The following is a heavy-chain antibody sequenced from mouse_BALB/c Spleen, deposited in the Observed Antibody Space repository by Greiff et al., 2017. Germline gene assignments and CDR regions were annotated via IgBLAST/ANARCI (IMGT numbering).Heavy chain of an antibody. CDR1: GFSLTSYG. CDR3: ARDSSLRLRGFAY. D-gene: IGHD1-2*01. CDR2: IWGDGST. V-gene: IGHV2-6-7*01. Sequence: QVQLQQSGPGLVQPSQSLSITCTVSGFSLTSYGVHWVRQPPGKGLEWLGMIWGDGSTDYNSALKSRLSISKDNSKSQVFLKMNSLQTDDTARYYCARDSSLRLRGFAYWGQGTLVTVSA. J-gene: IGHJ3*01.